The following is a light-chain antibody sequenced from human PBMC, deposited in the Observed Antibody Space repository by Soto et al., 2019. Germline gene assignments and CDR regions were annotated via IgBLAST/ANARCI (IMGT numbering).Light chain of an antibody. V-gene: IGLV2-14*01. CDR1: SSDVGGYNY. Sequence: QSALTQPASLSGSPGQSMAISCAGTSSDVGGYNYVSWYQQYPGKAPKLVIYHVSNRPSGVSNRFSGSKSGNSASLTISGLQAEDEADYYCSSYTSTSTYVFGTGTKLTVL. CDR3: SSYTSTSTYV. J-gene: IGLJ1*01. CDR2: HVS.